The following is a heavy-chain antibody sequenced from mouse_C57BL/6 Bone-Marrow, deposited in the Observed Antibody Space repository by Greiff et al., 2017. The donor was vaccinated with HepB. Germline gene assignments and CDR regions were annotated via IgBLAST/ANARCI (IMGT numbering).Heavy chain of an antibody. CDR3: ARSNWAWFAY. J-gene: IGHJ3*01. Sequence: SGPELVKPGASVKISCKASGYSFTGYYMHWVKQSPEKSLEWIGEINPSTGGTTYNQKFKAKATLTVDKSSSTAYMQLKSLTSEDSAVYYCARSNWAWFAYWGQGTLVTVSA. CDR2: INPSTGGT. D-gene: IGHD4-1*01. V-gene: IGHV1-42*01. CDR1: GYSFTGYY.